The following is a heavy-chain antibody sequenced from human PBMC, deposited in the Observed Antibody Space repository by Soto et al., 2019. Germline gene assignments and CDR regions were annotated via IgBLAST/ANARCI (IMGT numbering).Heavy chain of an antibody. J-gene: IGHJ6*02. Sequence: QVPLVQSGAEVKKPGSSVKVSCKASGGTFSSYAISWVRQAPGQGLEWMGGIIPIFGTANYAQKFQGRVTITADESTSTAYMELSSLRSEDTAVYYCARDLPPSLTRVLQRNSSGRYYYGMDVWGQGTTVTVSS. CDR3: ARDLPPSLTRVLQRNSSGRYYYGMDV. CDR2: IIPIFGTA. D-gene: IGHD6-6*01. CDR1: GGTFSSYA. V-gene: IGHV1-69*01.